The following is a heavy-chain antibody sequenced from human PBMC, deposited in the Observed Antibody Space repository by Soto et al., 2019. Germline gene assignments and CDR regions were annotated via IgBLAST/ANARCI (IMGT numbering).Heavy chain of an antibody. J-gene: IGHJ3*02. D-gene: IGHD4-17*01. CDR1: GFTFSSNY. V-gene: IGHV3-53*04. Sequence: GGSLRLSCAASGFTFSSNYMSWVRQAPGKGLEWVSVIYSGGSTYYADSVKGRFTISRHNSKNTLYLQMNSLRAEDTAVYYCASSYGDYVFNAFDIWGQGTMVTVSS. CDR2: IYSGGST. CDR3: ASSYGDYVFNAFDI.